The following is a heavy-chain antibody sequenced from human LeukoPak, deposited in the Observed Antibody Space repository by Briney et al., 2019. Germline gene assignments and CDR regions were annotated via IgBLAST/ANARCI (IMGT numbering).Heavy chain of an antibody. V-gene: IGHV3-21*01. J-gene: IGHJ4*02. D-gene: IGHD2-2*01. CDR3: AREGYCSSTTCLPDY. CDR2: ISSSSSYI. CDR1: GFTFSSYS. Sequence: GGSLRLSCAASGFTFSSYSMNWVRQAPGKGLDWVSSISSSSSYIYYAGSVKGRFTISRDNAKNSLFLQMNSLRAEDTAVYYCAREGYCSSTTCLPDYWGQGTLITVSS.